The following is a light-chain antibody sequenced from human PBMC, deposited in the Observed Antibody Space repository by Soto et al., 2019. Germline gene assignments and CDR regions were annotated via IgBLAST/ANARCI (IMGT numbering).Light chain of an antibody. CDR2: KAS. V-gene: IGKV1-5*03. CDR3: HQYSRFPRT. CDR1: QSISSW. J-gene: IGKJ1*01. Sequence: DIQMTQSPSTLSASVGDRVTITCRASQSISSWLAWYQQIPGKAPKLLIYKASSLQSGVPSRFSGSGSETEFTLTLTGLQPDDFATYYCHQYSRFPRTFGQGTKVDIK.